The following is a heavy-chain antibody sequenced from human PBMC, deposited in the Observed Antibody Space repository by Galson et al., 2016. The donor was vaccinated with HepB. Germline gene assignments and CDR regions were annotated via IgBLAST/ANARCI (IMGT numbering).Heavy chain of an antibody. CDR2: IDWEDDK. D-gene: IGHD4-17*01. J-gene: IGHJ4*02. CDR3: ARTQTSVTTSYYFDN. Sequence: PALVKPTQTVTLTCTFSGFSLNTRGMCVSWIRQPPGKALEWLALIDWEDDKYYSTSPKTRLTISKGTFKNQVVLTVANMDPVDTATYYCARTQTSVTTSYYFDNWGQGTLVTVSS. V-gene: IGHV2-70*01. CDR1: GFSLNTRGMC.